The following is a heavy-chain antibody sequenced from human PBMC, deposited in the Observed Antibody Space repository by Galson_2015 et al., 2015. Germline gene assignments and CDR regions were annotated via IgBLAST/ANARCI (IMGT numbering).Heavy chain of an antibody. V-gene: IGHV3-21*01. CDR3: ARDPATTLDY. J-gene: IGHJ4*02. CDR1: GFTFSSYS. D-gene: IGHD1-26*01. Sequence: SLRLSCAASGFTFSSYSMNWVRQAPGKGLEWVSSISSSSSYIYYADSVKGRFTISRDNARNSVYLQMNSLRAEDTALYYCARDPATTLDYWGQGTLVIVSS. CDR2: ISSSSSYI.